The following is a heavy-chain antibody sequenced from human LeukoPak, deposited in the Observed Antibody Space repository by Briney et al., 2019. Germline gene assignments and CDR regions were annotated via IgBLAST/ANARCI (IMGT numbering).Heavy chain of an antibody. J-gene: IGHJ4*02. CDR3: AKVDSSTTVPKGPFDY. V-gene: IGHV3-74*03. D-gene: IGHD6-13*01. CDR2: IRTDGTIT. Sequence: PGGSLRLSCAASGFTFSSYWMHWVRQAPGKGLVWVSRIRTDGTITTYADSVKGRFSISRDNAKNTLYLQMNSLRAEDTAVYYCAKVDSSTTVPKGPFDYWGQGTLVTVSS. CDR1: GFTFSSYW.